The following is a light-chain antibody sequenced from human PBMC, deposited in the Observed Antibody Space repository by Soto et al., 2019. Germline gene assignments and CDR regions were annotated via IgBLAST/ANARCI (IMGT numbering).Light chain of an antibody. J-gene: IGKJ1*01. CDR2: GAS. CDR1: QSVSSSY. CDR3: QQYGSSVWT. V-gene: IGKV3-20*01. Sequence: ETVLTQSPGTLSLSQGERATLSCRASQSVSSSYLAWYQQKPGQAPRLLIYGASSRATVIPDRFSGSGSGTDFTLTISRLESEDFAVYYCQQYGSSVWTFGQGTKVDIK.